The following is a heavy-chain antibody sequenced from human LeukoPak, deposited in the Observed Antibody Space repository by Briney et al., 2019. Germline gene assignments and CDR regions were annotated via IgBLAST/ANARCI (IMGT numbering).Heavy chain of an antibody. CDR2: ISSSGSTI. Sequence: GGSLRLSCAASGFSLSSNYMNWVRQAPGKGLEWVSYISSSGSTIYYADSVKGRFTISRDNAKNTLYLQMNSLRAEDTAVYYCAKMADGSGSYYTQGDYWGQGTLVTVSS. D-gene: IGHD3-10*01. V-gene: IGHV3-48*04. CDR3: AKMADGSGSYYTQGDY. CDR1: GFSLSSNY. J-gene: IGHJ4*02.